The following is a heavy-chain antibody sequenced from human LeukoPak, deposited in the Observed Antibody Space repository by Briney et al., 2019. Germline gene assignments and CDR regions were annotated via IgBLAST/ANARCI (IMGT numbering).Heavy chain of an antibody. D-gene: IGHD4-17*01. CDR3: ARATVTRWFDP. Sequence: GRSLRLLCAASGFAFSCFGMHGVRQAPGKGLEGVAVIWYDGTNKYYADSVKSRFTISRDNSKNTLYLQMNSLRAEDTAVYYCARATVTRWFDPWGQGTLVTVSS. J-gene: IGHJ5*02. CDR1: GFAFSCFG. CDR2: IWYDGTNK. V-gene: IGHV3-33*01.